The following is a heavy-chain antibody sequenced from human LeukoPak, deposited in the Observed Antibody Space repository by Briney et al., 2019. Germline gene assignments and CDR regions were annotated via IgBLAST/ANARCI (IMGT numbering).Heavy chain of an antibody. CDR2: INPSGGST. Sequence: ASVKVSCKASGYTFTSYYMQWVRQAPGQGLEWMGIINPSGGSTSYAQKFQGRITITADESTSTAYMELSSLRSDDTAVYYCARGYDSSGYLGYWGQGTLVTVSS. D-gene: IGHD3-22*01. CDR3: ARGYDSSGYLGY. J-gene: IGHJ4*02. CDR1: GYTFTSYY. V-gene: IGHV1-46*01.